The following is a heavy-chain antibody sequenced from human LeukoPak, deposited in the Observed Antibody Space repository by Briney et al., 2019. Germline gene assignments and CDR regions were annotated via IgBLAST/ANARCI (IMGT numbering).Heavy chain of an antibody. J-gene: IGHJ3*02. D-gene: IGHD5/OR15-5a*01. CDR3: IRGGIQVSGIDAFDI. CDR1: GFTFSSYD. CDR2: IGIAGDT. Sequence: GGSLRLSCAASGFTFSSYDMHWVRQAPGRGLEWVSAIGIAGDTYYPDSVKGRFTISRENAKNSMYLQMNCLKDGDTAVYYCIRGGIQVSGIDAFDIWGQGTMVTASS. V-gene: IGHV3-13*01.